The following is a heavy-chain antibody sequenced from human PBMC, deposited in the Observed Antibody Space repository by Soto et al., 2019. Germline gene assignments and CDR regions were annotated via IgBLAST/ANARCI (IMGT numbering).Heavy chain of an antibody. CDR1: GFTVSSYA. CDR3: ARGLVDTAMETFDY. V-gene: IGHV3-30-3*01. J-gene: IGHJ4*02. CDR2: ISYDGSNK. D-gene: IGHD5-18*01. Sequence: PXVCLSLSCAASGFTVSSYAVHWVRQAPGKGLEWVAVISYDGSNKYYADSVKGRFTISRDNSKNTLYLQMNSLRAEDTAVYYCARGLVDTAMETFDYWGQGTLVTVSS.